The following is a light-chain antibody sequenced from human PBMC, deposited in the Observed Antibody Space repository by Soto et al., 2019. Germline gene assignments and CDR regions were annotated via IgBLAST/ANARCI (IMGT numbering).Light chain of an antibody. CDR2: EVN. CDR3: SAYSDIDTKV. CDR1: SSDVGAYIY. Sequence: QPASLSGAPGQSITISCGCTSSDVGAYIYVSWYQQFPGKAPKLILYEVNNRPSGVSNRFSGSKSGTTASLTISGLQPEDKADYYCSAYSDIDTKVFGTGTKVTVL. V-gene: IGLV2-14*03. J-gene: IGLJ1*01.